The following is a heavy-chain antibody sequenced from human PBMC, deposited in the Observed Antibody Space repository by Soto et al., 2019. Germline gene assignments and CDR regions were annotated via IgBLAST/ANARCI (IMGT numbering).Heavy chain of an antibody. CDR2: INHSGST. J-gene: IGHJ6*02. V-gene: IGHV4-34*01. Sequence: SETLSLTCAVYGGSFSGYYWSWIRQPPGKGLEWIGEINHSGSTNYNPSLKSRVTISVDTSKNQFSLKLSSVTAADTAVYYCARAIPNRMDVWGQGTTVTVSS. CDR3: ARAIPNRMDV. CDR1: GGSFSGYY.